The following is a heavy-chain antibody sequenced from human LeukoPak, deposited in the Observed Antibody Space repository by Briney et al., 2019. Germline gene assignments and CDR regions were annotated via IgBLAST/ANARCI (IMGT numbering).Heavy chain of an antibody. Sequence: PGGSLRLSCAASGFTFSSYEMNWVRQAPGKGLEWVSYISSSGSTIYYADSVKGRFTISRDNAKNSLYLQMNSLRAEDTAVYYCARDGSGIGWSLEYWGQGTLVTVSS. D-gene: IGHD3-3*01. J-gene: IGHJ4*02. CDR3: ARDGSGIGWSLEY. CDR2: ISSSGSTI. V-gene: IGHV3-48*03. CDR1: GFTFSSYE.